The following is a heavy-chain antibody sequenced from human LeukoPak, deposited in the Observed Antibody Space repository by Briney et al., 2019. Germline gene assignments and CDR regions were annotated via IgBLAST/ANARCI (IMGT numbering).Heavy chain of an antibody. V-gene: IGHV3-15*05. CDR3: ALLQRGSGYVPYFDY. D-gene: IGHD5-12*01. CDR2: IKRRTDGGTT. CDR1: GFTFSNAW. Sequence: PGGSLRLSCAASGFTFSNAWMSWVRQAPGMGLEWVGRIKRRTDGGTTDYAAPVKGRFTISRDDSKNTLYLQMNSLRAEDTAVYYCALLQRGSGYVPYFDYWGQGTLVTVSS. J-gene: IGHJ4*02.